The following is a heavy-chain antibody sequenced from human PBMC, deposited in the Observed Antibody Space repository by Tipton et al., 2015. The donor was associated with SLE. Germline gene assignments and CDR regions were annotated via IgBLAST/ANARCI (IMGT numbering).Heavy chain of an antibody. CDR1: GGSFSGYY. D-gene: IGHD6-13*01. Sequence: GSLRISCAVYGGSFSGYYWSWIRQPPGKGLEWIGEINHSGSTNYNPSLKSRVTISADTSKKQFSLKLSTVTAADTAVYYCARGTDSSTGGWFDPWGQGTLVTVPS. CDR2: INHSGST. J-gene: IGHJ5*02. V-gene: IGHV4-34*01. CDR3: ARGTDSSTGGWFDP.